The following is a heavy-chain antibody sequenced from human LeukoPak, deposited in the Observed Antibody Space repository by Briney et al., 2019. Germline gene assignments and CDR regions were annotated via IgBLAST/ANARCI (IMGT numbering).Heavy chain of an antibody. D-gene: IGHD2-2*01. Sequence: AGGSLRLSCAASGNYWMHWVRQAPGKGLVWVSHIDSDGSWTTYVDSVKGRFTIPKDNAKNMGYLKMKNLRAEDTAVYYFVSFYETYWGRGTLVNVS. CDR2: IDSDGSWT. CDR3: VSFYETY. CDR1: GNYW. J-gene: IGHJ4*02. V-gene: IGHV3-74*01.